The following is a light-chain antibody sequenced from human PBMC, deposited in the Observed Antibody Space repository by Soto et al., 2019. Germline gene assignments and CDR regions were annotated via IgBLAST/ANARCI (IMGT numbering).Light chain of an antibody. Sequence: DIQMTQSPSSLSASVGDRVTITCRASRSISNYLNWYQQKPGKAPKLLIYAASTLQSGAPSRFSGSGSGADFTLTISSLQPEDSASYVCQQSYSAPLTFGGGTKVEVK. J-gene: IGKJ4*01. CDR2: AAS. CDR3: QQSYSAPLT. CDR1: RSISNY. V-gene: IGKV1-39*01.